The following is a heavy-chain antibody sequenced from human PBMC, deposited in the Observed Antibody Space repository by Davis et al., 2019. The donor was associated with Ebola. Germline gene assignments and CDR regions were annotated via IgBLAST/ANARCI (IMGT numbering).Heavy chain of an antibody. CDR1: GFTFSSFR. V-gene: IGHV3-30*18. Sequence: GGSLGLSCAASGFTFSSFRMHWVRQAPGKGLEWVALISYDGDNKYYADSVKGRFTISRDNSKNTLYLQMNSLRAEDTAVYYCAKEGVAGAFDIWGQGTMVTVSS. D-gene: IGHD6-19*01. CDR3: AKEGVAGAFDI. CDR2: ISYDGDNK. J-gene: IGHJ3*02.